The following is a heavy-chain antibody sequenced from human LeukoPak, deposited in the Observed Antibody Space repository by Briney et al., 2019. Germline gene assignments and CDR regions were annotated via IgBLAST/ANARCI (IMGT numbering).Heavy chain of an antibody. CDR2: IIPIFGTA. CDR3: ASINYDILTGYRGY. D-gene: IGHD3-9*01. CDR1: GGTFSSYA. J-gene: IGHJ4*02. Sequence: ASVKVSFKASGGTFSSYAISWVRQAPGQGVEWMGGIIPIFGTANYAQKFQGRVTITADKSTSTAYMELSSLRSEDTAVYYCASINYDILTGYRGYWGQGTLVTVSS. V-gene: IGHV1-69*06.